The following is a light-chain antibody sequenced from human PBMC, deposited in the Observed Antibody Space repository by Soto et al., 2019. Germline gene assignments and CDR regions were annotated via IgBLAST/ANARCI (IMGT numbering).Light chain of an antibody. CDR1: SGHSSYI. V-gene: IGLV4-60*02. J-gene: IGLJ2*01. CDR3: ETWDTNTRV. Sequence: QLVLTQSSSASASLGSSVKLTCTLSSGHSSYIIAWHQHQPGKAPRYLMKLEGSGSYNKGSGIPDRFSGSSSGADRYLTISNLQFEDEADYYCETWDTNTRVFGGGTKLTVL. CDR2: LEGSGSY.